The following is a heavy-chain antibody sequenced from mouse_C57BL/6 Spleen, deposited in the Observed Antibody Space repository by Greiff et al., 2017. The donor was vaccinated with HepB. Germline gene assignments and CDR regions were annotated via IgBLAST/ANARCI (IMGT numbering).Heavy chain of an antibody. D-gene: IGHD1-1*01. J-gene: IGHJ3*01. CDR1: GYTFTSYW. V-gene: IGHV1-74*01. Sequence: QVQLQQPGAELVKPGASVKVSCKASGYTFTSYWMHWVKQRPGQGLEWIGRIHPSDSDTNYNQKFKGKATLTVDKSTSTAYMQLSSLTSEDSAVYYCASVYGSSSTWFAYWGQGTLVTVSA. CDR3: ASVYGSSSTWFAY. CDR2: IHPSDSDT.